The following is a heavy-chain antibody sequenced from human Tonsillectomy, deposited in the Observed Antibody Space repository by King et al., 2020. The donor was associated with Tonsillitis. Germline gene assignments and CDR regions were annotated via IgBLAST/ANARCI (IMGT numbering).Heavy chain of an antibody. D-gene: IGHD7-27*01. J-gene: IGHJ2*01. V-gene: IGHV1-69*01. CDR1: GGTFSSYG. Sequence: QLVQSGAEVKKPGSSVKVSCKASGGTFSSYGISWVRQAPGQGLEWMGGIIPIFDTANYAQKFQGRVTITADESTSTAYMEVSSLRSEDTAVYYCARRTGDRPYWYFDLWGRGTLVTGSS. CDR2: IIPIFDTA. CDR3: ARRTGDRPYWYFDL.